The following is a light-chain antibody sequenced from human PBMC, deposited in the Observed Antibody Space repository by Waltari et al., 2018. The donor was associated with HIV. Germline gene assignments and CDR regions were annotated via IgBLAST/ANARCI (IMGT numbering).Light chain of an antibody. Sequence: SPLTKPASVSGSPGKPITISCIETSGDVGSYNLVSWYQQNPDKAPKLMIYEVSKRPSGFSNRFSGSKSGNTASLTISGLQAEDEAAYYCCSHAGSSTLIFGGGTKLTVL. CDR3: CSHAGSSTLI. CDR2: EVS. CDR1: SGDVGSYNL. J-gene: IGLJ2*01. V-gene: IGLV2-23*02.